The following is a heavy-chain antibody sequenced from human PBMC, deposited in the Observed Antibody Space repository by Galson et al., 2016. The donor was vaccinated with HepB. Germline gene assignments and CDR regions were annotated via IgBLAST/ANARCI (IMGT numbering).Heavy chain of an antibody. CDR2: ISHDGIKK. CDR1: GFTFSKYA. D-gene: IGHD2-2*02. Sequence: SLRLSCAASGFTFSKYALHWVRQAPGKGLEWLAVISHDGIKKYSKDSAKGRFTVTRDNSKNTLFLLMNSLRPEDTAVYYCAKDLQVPAAIEGMDFWGQGTTVTVSS. V-gene: IGHV3-30*18. CDR3: AKDLQVPAAIEGMDF. J-gene: IGHJ6*02.